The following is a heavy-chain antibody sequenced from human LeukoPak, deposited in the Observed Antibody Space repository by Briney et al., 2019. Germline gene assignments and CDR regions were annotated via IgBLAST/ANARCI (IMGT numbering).Heavy chain of an antibody. CDR3: AKDSLWFGEPYFDY. J-gene: IGHJ4*02. Sequence: GASVKVSCKASGYTFTSYGISWVRQAPGQGLEWMGWISAYNGNTNYAQKLQGRVTMTTDTSTSTAYMELRSLRSDDTAVYYCAKDSLWFGEPYFDYWGQGTLVTVSS. CDR1: GYTFTSYG. D-gene: IGHD3-10*01. CDR2: ISAYNGNT. V-gene: IGHV1-18*01.